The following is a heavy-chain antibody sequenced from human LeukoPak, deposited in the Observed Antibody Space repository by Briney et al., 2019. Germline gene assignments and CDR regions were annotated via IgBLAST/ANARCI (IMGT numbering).Heavy chain of an antibody. CDR2: ISYDGSNK. D-gene: IGHD6-13*01. CDR3: AREEQLVIYYYYYGVDV. Sequence: PGRSLRLSCAASGFTFSSYAMHWVRQAPGKGLGWVAVISYDGSNKYYADSVKGRFTISRDNSKNTLYLQMNSLRAEDTAVYYCAREEQLVIYYYYYGVDVWGKGTTVTVSS. J-gene: IGHJ6*04. V-gene: IGHV3-30*04. CDR1: GFTFSSYA.